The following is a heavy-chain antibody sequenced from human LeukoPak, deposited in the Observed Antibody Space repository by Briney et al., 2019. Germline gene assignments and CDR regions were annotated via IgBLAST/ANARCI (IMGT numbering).Heavy chain of an antibody. J-gene: IGHJ5*02. CDR2: ISAYNGNT. Sequence: AASVKVSCKASGYTFTSYGISWVRQAPGQGLEWMGWISAYNGNTNYAQKLQGRVTMTTDTSTSTAYMELRSLRSDDTAVYCCARDRTYYGSKNWFDPWGQGTLVTVSS. CDR3: ARDRTYYGSKNWFDP. V-gene: IGHV1-18*01. CDR1: GYTFTSYG. D-gene: IGHD3-10*01.